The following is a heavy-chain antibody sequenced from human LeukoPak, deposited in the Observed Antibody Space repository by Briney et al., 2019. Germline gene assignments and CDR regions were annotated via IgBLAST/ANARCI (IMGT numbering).Heavy chain of an antibody. J-gene: IGHJ6*04. CDR3: AELGITMIGGV. CDR1: GFTFSHSF. D-gene: IGHD3-10*02. CDR2: ISWNSGSI. Sequence: GGSLRLSCAASGFTFSHSFMNWVRQAPGKGLEWVSGISWNSGSIGYADSVKGRFTISRDNAKNSLYLQMNSLRAEDTAVYYCAELGITMIGGVWGKGTTVTISS. V-gene: IGHV3-9*01.